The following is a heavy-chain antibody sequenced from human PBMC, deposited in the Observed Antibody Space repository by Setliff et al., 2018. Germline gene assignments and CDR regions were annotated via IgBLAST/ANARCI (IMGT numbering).Heavy chain of an antibody. J-gene: IGHJ4*02. CDR1: GYTFTSYA. CDR3: ARDQSRGGSYSLYYFDY. CDR2: INAGNGNT. Sequence: ASVKVSCKASGYTFTSYAMHWVRQAPGQRLEWMGWINAGNGNTKYSQKFQGRVTITRDTSASTAYMELSSLRSEDTAVYYCARDQSRGGSYSLYYFDYWGQGTXVTVSS. V-gene: IGHV1-3*01. D-gene: IGHD1-26*01.